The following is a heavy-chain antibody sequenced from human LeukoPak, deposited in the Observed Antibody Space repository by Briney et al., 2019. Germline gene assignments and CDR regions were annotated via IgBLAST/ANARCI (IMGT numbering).Heavy chain of an antibody. CDR2: ISGYNGNT. CDR1: GYTFIYYG. D-gene: IGHD6-13*01. Sequence: ASVKVSCKASGYTFIYYGLSWVRQAPGQGREWMGWISGYNGNTNYAEKFQGRVTMTIDTSTSTAYMEVRSLRPDDMAVYYCAREGAAAMGQYLDYWGQGTLLTVSS. CDR3: AREGAAAMGQYLDY. J-gene: IGHJ4*02. V-gene: IGHV1-18*03.